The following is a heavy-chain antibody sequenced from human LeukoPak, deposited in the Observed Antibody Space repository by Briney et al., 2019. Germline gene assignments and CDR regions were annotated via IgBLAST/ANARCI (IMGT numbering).Heavy chain of an antibody. CDR3: ARSDDYYGSGSYYYYYMDV. V-gene: IGHV4-39*07. Sequence: SETLSLTCTVSGGSISSSSYYWGWIRQPPGKGLEWIGSIYYSGSTYYNPSLKSRVTISVDTSKNQFSLKLSSVTAADTAVYYCARSDDYYGSGSYYYYYMDVWGKGTTVTVSS. CDR1: GGSISSSSYY. CDR2: IYYSGST. J-gene: IGHJ6*03. D-gene: IGHD3-10*01.